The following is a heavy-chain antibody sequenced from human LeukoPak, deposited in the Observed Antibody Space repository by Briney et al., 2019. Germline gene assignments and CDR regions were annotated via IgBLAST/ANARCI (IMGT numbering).Heavy chain of an antibody. CDR3: AREGRISRTKWHYYYYGMDV. Sequence: PGGSLRLSCAASGFTFSSYAMSWVRLAPGKGLEWVSAISGSGGSTYYADSVKGRFTISRDNSKNTLYLQMNSLRAEDTAVYYCAREGRISRTKWHYYYYGMDVWGQGTTVTVSS. J-gene: IGHJ6*02. CDR2: ISGSGGST. V-gene: IGHV3-23*01. D-gene: IGHD3-10*01. CDR1: GFTFSSYA.